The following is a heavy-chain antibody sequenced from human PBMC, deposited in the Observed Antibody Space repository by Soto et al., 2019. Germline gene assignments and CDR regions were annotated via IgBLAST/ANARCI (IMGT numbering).Heavy chain of an antibody. CDR1: GFTFSTYG. J-gene: IGHJ3*02. CDR2: ISYDGSNT. V-gene: IGHV3-30*18. CDR3: AKGPAGSTLCFFDI. D-gene: IGHD3-10*01. Sequence: GGSLRLSCAASGFTFSTYGMHWVRQAPGKELEWVAVISYDGSNTYYADSVKGRFTLSRDNSKNTLYLQMNSLRAEDTAVYYCAKGPAGSTLCFFDIWGQGTMGTFSS.